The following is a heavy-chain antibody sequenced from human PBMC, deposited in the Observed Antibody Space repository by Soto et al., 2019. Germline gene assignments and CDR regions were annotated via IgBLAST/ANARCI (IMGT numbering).Heavy chain of an antibody. Sequence: GGSLRLSCEASGFTFSSYSMNWVRQAPGKGLEWVSYISSSSSTIYYADSVKGRFTISRDNAKNSLYLQMNSLRDEDTAVYYCAREGRYYDSSGYPRNWFDPWGQGTLVTVSS. J-gene: IGHJ5*02. CDR1: GFTFSSYS. V-gene: IGHV3-48*02. D-gene: IGHD3-22*01. CDR3: AREGRYYDSSGYPRNWFDP. CDR2: ISSSSSTI.